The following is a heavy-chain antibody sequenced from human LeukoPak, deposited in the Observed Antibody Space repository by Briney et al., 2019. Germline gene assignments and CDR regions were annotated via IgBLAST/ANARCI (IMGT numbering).Heavy chain of an antibody. CDR1: GFTFSSYW. CDR3: AGSTMVRGVIYYYYGMDV. D-gene: IGHD3-10*01. J-gene: IGHJ6*02. Sequence: GGSLRLSCAASGFTFSSYWMHWVRQAPGKGLVWVSRINSDGSSTSYADSVKGRLTISRDNAKNTLYLQMNSLRAEDTAVYYCAGSTMVRGVIYYYYGMDVWGQGTTVTVSS. CDR2: INSDGSST. V-gene: IGHV3-74*01.